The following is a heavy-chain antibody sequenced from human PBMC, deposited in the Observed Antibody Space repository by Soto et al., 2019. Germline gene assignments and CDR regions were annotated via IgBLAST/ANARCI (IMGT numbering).Heavy chain of an antibody. V-gene: IGHV3-30*14. D-gene: IGHD6-13*01. CDR3: VKDRGSSSWYDALDI. Sequence: HPGGSLRLSCAASGFTLSRYAMPWVRQAPGKGLEWVALISYDGRNQYYADSVKGRFTISRDNSRNTLYLQMSSLRAEDTAVYYCVKDRGSSSWYDALDIWGQGTMVTVSS. CDR2: ISYDGRNQ. CDR1: GFTLSRYA. J-gene: IGHJ3*02.